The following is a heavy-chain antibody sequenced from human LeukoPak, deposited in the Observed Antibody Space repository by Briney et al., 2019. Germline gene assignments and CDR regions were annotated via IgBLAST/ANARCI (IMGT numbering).Heavy chain of an antibody. V-gene: IGHV3-30*18. CDR1: GFTFSSYG. CDR2: ISYDGSNK. CDR3: AKLVGAASGPNDF. J-gene: IGHJ4*02. D-gene: IGHD1-26*01. Sequence: GGSLRLSCAASGFTFSSYGMHWVRQAPGKGLEWVALISYDGSNKYYADSVKGRFTISRDNSKNTLYLQMNSLRAEDTAVYYCAKLVGAASGPNDFWGQGTLVTVSS.